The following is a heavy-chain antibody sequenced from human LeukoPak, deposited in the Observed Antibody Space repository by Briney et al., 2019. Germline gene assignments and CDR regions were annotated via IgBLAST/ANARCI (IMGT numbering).Heavy chain of an antibody. J-gene: IGHJ4*02. Sequence: SETLSLTCAVYGGSFSGYYWSWIRQPPGKGLEWIGEINHSGSHNYNPSPNSRAPISVDTSKNQFSLKLSSVTAADTAVYYCAIARSGWLRYYFDYWGQGTLVTVSS. CDR2: INHSGSH. CDR3: AIARSGWLRYYFDY. CDR1: GGSFSGYY. D-gene: IGHD6-19*01. V-gene: IGHV4-34*01.